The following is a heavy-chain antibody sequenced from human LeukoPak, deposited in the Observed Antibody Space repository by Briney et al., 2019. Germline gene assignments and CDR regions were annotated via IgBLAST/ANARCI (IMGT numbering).Heavy chain of an antibody. Sequence: GGSLRLSCAASGFTFSDYYMSWIRQAPGKGLEWVSSISSSSSYIYYADSVKGRFTISRDNAKNSLYLQMNSLRAEDTAVYYCARVYCSGGSCYFDAFDIWGQGTMVTVSS. J-gene: IGHJ3*02. CDR2: ISSSSSYI. D-gene: IGHD2-15*01. CDR1: GFTFSDYY. V-gene: IGHV3-11*06. CDR3: ARVYCSGGSCYFDAFDI.